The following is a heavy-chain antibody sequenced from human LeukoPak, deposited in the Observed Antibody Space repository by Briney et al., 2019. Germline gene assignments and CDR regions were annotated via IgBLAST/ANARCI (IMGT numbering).Heavy chain of an antibody. CDR1: GGTFSSYA. V-gene: IGHV1-69*13. Sequence: ASVKVSCKASGGTFSSYAISWVRQAPGQGLEWMGGIIPIFGTANYAQKFQGRVTITADESTSTAYMELSSLRSEDTAVYYCARDVYSGSYFDYWGQGTLATVSS. CDR3: ARDVYSGSYFDY. D-gene: IGHD1-26*01. CDR2: IIPIFGTA. J-gene: IGHJ4*02.